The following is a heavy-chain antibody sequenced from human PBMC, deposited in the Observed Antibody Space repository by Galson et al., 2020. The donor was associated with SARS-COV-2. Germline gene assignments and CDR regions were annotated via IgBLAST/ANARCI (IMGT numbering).Heavy chain of an antibody. CDR2: IYLGGST. D-gene: IGHD3-22*01. Sequence: LSLTCAASGFSVGDNFMTWVRQAPGKGLEWVSLIYLGGSTHYADSVKGRFTISRDNSENILYLQMNNLRTEDTAVYYCAKGSGFYYFGGQGTLVTVSS. V-gene: IGHV3-53*01. CDR1: GFSVGDNF. J-gene: IGHJ4*02. CDR3: AKGSGFYYF.